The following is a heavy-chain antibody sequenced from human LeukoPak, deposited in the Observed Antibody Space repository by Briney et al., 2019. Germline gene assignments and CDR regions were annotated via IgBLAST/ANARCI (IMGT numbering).Heavy chain of an antibody. CDR1: GGTFSSYA. D-gene: IGHD6-13*01. V-gene: IGHV1-69*13. CDR2: IIPIYGTA. J-gene: IGHJ3*02. CDR3: ARAGGDVYSSSWFEQAGDDAFDI. Sequence: GASVKVSCKASGGTFSSYAISWVREAPGQGLEWMGGIIPIYGTANYAQKFQGRVTITADESTSTAYMELNSLRSEDTAVYYCARAGGDVYSSSWFEQAGDDAFDIWGQGTMVTVSS.